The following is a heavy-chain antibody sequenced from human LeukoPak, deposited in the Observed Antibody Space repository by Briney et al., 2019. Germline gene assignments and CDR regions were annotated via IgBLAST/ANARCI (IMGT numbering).Heavy chain of an antibody. CDR2: IYSDGTS. V-gene: IGHV3-53*01. Sequence: GGSLRLSCAASGFTVSSKYMSRVRQAPGKGLEWVSIIYSDGTSYYADSVKGRFTISRDNSRNTLYLQMNSLRPEDTAVYYCATPRGIWGVSLDHWGQGTLVTVSS. J-gene: IGHJ4*02. D-gene: IGHD3-10*01. CDR3: ATPRGIWGVSLDH. CDR1: GFTVSSKY.